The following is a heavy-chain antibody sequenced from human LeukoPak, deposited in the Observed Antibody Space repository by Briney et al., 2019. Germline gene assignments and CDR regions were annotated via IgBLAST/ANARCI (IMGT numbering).Heavy chain of an antibody. CDR2: IIPIFGTA. CDR3: ARGDSSSFFSSESAWFDP. V-gene: IGHV1-69*05. J-gene: IGHJ5*02. CDR1: GGTFSSYA. D-gene: IGHD6-6*01. Sequence: SVKVSCKASGGTFSSYAISWVRQAPGQGLEWMGGIIPIFGTANYAQKFQGRVTITTDESTSTAYMELSSLRSEDTAVYYCARGDSSSFFSSESAWFDPWGQGTLVTVSS.